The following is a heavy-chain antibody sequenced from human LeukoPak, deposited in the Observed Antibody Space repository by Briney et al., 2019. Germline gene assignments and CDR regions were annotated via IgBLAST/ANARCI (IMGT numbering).Heavy chain of an antibody. D-gene: IGHD3-10*01. CDR1: GFTFDDYA. Sequence: GGSLRLSCAASGFTFDDYAMHWVRQAPGKGLEWVSGISWNSGTIGYADSVKGRFTISRDNAKNSLYLQMNSLRAEDTALYYCAKDRTFGGELIYWGQGTLVTVSS. J-gene: IGHJ4*02. CDR2: ISWNSGTI. CDR3: AKDRTFGGELIY. V-gene: IGHV3-9*01.